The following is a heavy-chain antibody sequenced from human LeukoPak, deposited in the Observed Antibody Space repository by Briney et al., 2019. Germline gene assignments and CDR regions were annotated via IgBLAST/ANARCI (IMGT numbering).Heavy chain of an antibody. CDR3: AKALTSCYFDY. CDR2: ISGSAGSA. V-gene: IGHV3-23*01. J-gene: IGHJ4*03. Sequence: GGSLRLSCAASGITFSSYAMSWVRQPPGKGLEWVSAISGSAGSAYYADSVKGRFTISRDNPKNTLFLQMNSLRAEDTAIYYCAKALTSCYFDYWGQGTLVTVSS. CDR1: GITFSSYA.